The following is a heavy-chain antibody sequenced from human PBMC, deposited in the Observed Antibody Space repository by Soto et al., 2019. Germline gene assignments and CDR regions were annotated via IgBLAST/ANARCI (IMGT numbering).Heavy chain of an antibody. V-gene: IGHV4-59*01. J-gene: IGHJ4*02. D-gene: IGHD6-6*01. CDR1: GGSISSYY. CDR2: IYYSGST. CDR3: AREGSSSYPYFDY. Sequence: SETLSLTCTVSGGSISSYYWSWIRQPPGKGLEWIGYIYYSGSTNYNPSLKSRVTISVDTSKNQFSLKLSSVTAADTAVYCCAREGSSSYPYFDYWGQGTLVTVSS.